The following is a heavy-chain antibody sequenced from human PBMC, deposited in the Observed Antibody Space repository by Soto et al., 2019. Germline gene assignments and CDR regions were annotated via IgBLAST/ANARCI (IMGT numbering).Heavy chain of an antibody. CDR1: GGSISSGGYY. CDR3: ARGDYGDYYYGMDV. D-gene: IGHD4-17*01. CDR2: IYYSGST. Sequence: QVQLQESGPRLVKPSQTLSLTCTVSGGSISSGGYYWSWIRQHPGKGLEWIGYIYYSGSTYYNPSLKSRVTISVDTSKNQFSLKLSSVTAADTAVYYCARGDYGDYYYGMDVWGQGTTVTVSS. J-gene: IGHJ6*02. V-gene: IGHV4-31*03.